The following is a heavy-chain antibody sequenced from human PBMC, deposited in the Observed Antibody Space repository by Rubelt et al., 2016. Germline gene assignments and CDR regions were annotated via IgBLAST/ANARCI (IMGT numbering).Heavy chain of an antibody. V-gene: IGHV1-46*01. CDR3: ATDWNYVE. CDR2: INPSGGST. J-gene: IGHJ4*02. Sequence: GIINPSGGSTTYAQRFQGRVTMTSDTSTSTVYMELSSLRSEDTAVYYCATDWNYVEWGQGTLVTVSS. D-gene: IGHD1-7*01.